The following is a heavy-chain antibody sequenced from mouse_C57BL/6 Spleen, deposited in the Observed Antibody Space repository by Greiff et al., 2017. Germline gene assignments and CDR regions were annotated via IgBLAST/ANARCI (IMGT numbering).Heavy chain of an antibody. Sequence: VQLQQSGAELARPGASVKLSCKASGYTFTSYGISWVKQRTGQGLEWIGEIYPRSGNTYYNEKFQGKATLTADKSSSTAYMELRSLTSEDSAVXFCARSSSNYHFDYRGQGTTLTVSS. J-gene: IGHJ2*01. CDR3: ARSSSNYHFDY. CDR2: IYPRSGNT. D-gene: IGHD2-5*01. CDR1: GYTFTSYG. V-gene: IGHV1-81*01.